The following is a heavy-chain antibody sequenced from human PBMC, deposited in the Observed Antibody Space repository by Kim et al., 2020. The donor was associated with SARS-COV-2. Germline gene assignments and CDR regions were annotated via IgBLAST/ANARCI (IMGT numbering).Heavy chain of an antibody. D-gene: IGHD3-3*01. Sequence: ASVKVSCKASGYTFTSYYMHWVRQAPGQGLEWMGIINPSGGSTSYAQKFQGRVTMTRDTSTSTVYMELSSLRSEDTAVYYCARGKTPAPYYDVWSGQHHPASEDYYMDVGGKGTAVTVSS. CDR2: INPSGGST. CDR1: GYTFTSYY. V-gene: IGHV1-46*01. J-gene: IGHJ6*03. CDR3: ARGKTPAPYYDVWSGQHHPASEDYYMDV.